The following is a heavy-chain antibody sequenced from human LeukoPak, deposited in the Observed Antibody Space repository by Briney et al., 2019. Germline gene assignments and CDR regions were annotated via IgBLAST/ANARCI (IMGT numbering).Heavy chain of an antibody. CDR1: GGSFSGYY. Sequence: SETLSLTCAVYGGSFSGYYWSWIRQPPGKGLEWIGEINHSGSTNYNPSLKSRVTISVDTSKNQFSLKLSSVTAADTAVYYCARHPQWLPTYNRFDPWGQGTLVTVSS. V-gene: IGHV4-34*01. J-gene: IGHJ5*02. CDR2: INHSGST. CDR3: ARHPQWLPTYNRFDP. D-gene: IGHD6-19*01.